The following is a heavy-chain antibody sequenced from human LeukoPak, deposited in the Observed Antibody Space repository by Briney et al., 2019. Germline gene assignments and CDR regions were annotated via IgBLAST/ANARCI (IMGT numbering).Heavy chain of an antibody. V-gene: IGHV3-64*01. CDR3: ARSITIIAGWFDT. D-gene: IGHD3-22*01. CDR1: GFTFSTYT. Sequence: GGSLRLSCTASGFTFSTYTMNWVRQAPGKGLEYVSTLSTNGGSTYYANFVKGRFTISRDNSKNTLYLQMGSLRPEDMAVYYCARSITIIAGWFDTWGQGTLVTVSS. CDR2: LSTNGGST. J-gene: IGHJ5*02.